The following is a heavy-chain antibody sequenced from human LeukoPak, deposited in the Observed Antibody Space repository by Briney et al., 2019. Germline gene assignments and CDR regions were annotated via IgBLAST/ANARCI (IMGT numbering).Heavy chain of an antibody. CDR1: GFTSSSYE. J-gene: IGHJ6*03. V-gene: IGHV3-48*03. CDR2: ISSSGSTI. D-gene: IGHD4-17*01. Sequence: GGSLRLSCAASGFTSSSYEMNWVRQAPAKGLEWVSYISSSGSTIYYADSVKGRFTISRDNAKNSLYLQMNSLRAEDTALYYCAKDHYGDYYYYMDVWGKGTTVTVSS. CDR3: AKDHYGDYYYYMDV.